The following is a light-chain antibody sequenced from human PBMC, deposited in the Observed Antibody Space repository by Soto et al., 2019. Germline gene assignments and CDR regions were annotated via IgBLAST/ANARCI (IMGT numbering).Light chain of an antibody. CDR2: VNSDGSH. Sequence: QSVLTQSPSASASLGASVTLTCTLSSGHSRSAIAWHQQQPEKGPRFLMKVNSDGSHTKGDETPDRFSGSSSGAERHLTISSLQSEDEADYYCQTWGSDSRVFGGGTQLTVL. J-gene: IGLJ3*02. CDR1: SGHSRSA. V-gene: IGLV4-69*02. CDR3: QTWGSDSRV.